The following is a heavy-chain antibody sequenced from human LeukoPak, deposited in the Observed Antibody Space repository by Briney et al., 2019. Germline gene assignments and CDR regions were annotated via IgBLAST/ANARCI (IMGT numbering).Heavy chain of an antibody. J-gene: IGHJ4*02. CDR1: GYTFTGYY. CDR2: INPNSGGT. Sequence: GASVKVSCKASGYTFTGYYMHWVRQAPGQGLEWMGWINPNSGGTNYTQKFQGRVTMTRDTSISTAYMELSRLRSDDTAVYYCARAYRFGDAPDDYWGQGTLVTVSS. CDR3: ARAYRFGDAPDDY. V-gene: IGHV1-2*02. D-gene: IGHD3-10*01.